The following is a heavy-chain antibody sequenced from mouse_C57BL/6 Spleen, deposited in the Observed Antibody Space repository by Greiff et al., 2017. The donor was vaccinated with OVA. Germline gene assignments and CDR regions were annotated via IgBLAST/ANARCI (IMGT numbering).Heavy chain of an antibody. J-gene: IGHJ1*03. V-gene: IGHV5-17*01. Sequence: DVHLVESGGGLVKPGGSLKLSCAASGFTFSDYGMHWVRQAPEKGLEWVAYISSGSSTIYYADTVKGRFTISRDNAKNTLFLQMTSLRSEDTAMYYCARPRNLLWYWYFDVWGTGTTVTVSS. CDR1: GFTFSDYG. CDR3: ARPRNLLWYWYFDV. D-gene: IGHD2-1*01. CDR2: ISSGSSTI.